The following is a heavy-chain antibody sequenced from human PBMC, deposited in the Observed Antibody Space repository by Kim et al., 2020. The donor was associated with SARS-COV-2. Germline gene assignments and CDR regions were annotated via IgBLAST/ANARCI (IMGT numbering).Heavy chain of an antibody. CDR2: IYYSGST. V-gene: IGHV4-59*08. CDR1: GGSISSYY. Sequence: SETLSLTCTVSGGSISSYYWSWIRQPPGKGLEWIGYIYYSGSTNYNPSLKSRVTISVDTSKNQFSLKLSSVTAADTAVYYCARHCRGSTSLGYWGQGTLVTVSS. J-gene: IGHJ4*02. D-gene: IGHD2-2*01. CDR3: ARHCRGSTSLGY.